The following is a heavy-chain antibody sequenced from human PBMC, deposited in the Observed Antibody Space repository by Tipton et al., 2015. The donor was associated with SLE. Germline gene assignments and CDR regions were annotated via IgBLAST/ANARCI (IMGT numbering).Heavy chain of an antibody. CDR3: ARLHGYSYGLNWFDP. Sequence: TLSLTCHVAGGAIRNSPYYWAWIRQPPGKRLEWIGSIYGSGSSYYNPSLRSRVTISVDTSKNQFSLKLSSVTAADTAVYYCARLHGYSYGLNWFDPWGQGTLISVSS. J-gene: IGHJ5*02. V-gene: IGHV4-39*07. CDR1: GGAIRNSPYY. CDR2: IYGSGSS. D-gene: IGHD5-18*01.